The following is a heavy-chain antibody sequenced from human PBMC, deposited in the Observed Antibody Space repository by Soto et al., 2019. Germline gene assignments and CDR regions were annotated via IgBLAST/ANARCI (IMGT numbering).Heavy chain of an antibody. V-gene: IGHV3-23*01. CDR1: GFTFSSYA. CDR2: IRGSGGST. CDR3: AKDPYDFWSGYFIQGNWFDP. Sequence: EVQLLESGGGLVQPGGSLRLSCAASGFTFSSYAMSWVRQAPGKGLEWVSAIRGSGGSTYYADSVKGRFTISRDNSKNTLYLQMNSLRAEDTAVYYCAKDPYDFWSGYFIQGNWFDPWGQGTLVTVSS. J-gene: IGHJ5*02. D-gene: IGHD3-3*01.